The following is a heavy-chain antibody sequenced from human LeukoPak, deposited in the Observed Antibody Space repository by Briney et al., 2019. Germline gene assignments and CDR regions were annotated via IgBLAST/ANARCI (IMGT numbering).Heavy chain of an antibody. V-gene: IGHV1-8*01. D-gene: IGHD3-16*01. CDR1: GYTFTSYD. Sequence: ASVKVSCKASGYTFTSYDINWVRQATGQGLEWMGWMNPNSGNTGYAQKFQGRVTMTRNTSISTAYMELSSLRSEDTAVYYCARGRGLMITFGGGFNWFDPWGQGTLVTVSS. CDR2: MNPNSGNT. CDR3: ARGRGLMITFGGGFNWFDP. J-gene: IGHJ5*02.